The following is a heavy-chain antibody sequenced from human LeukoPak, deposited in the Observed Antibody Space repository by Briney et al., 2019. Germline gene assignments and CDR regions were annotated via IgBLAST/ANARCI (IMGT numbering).Heavy chain of an antibody. CDR3: ARGVPYCSSTSCYSGFGAFDI. J-gene: IGHJ3*02. CDR1: GYTFTSYY. CDR2: INPSGGST. V-gene: IGHV1-46*01. Sequence: ASVKVPCKASGYTFTSYYMHWVRQAPGQGLEWMGIINPSGGSTSYAQKFQGRVTMTRDTSTSTVYMELSSLRSEDTAVYYCARGVPYCSSTSCYSGFGAFDIWGQGTMVTVSS. D-gene: IGHD2-2*01.